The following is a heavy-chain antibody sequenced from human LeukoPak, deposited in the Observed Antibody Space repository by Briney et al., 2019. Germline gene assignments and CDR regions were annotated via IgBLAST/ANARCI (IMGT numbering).Heavy chain of an antibody. CDR2: IWYDGSNK. D-gene: IGHD3-3*01. CDR1: GFTFSNFA. J-gene: IGHJ4*02. CDR3: ARDRTDYFFDY. V-gene: IGHV3-33*08. Sequence: GGSLRLSCAASGFTFSNFAMSWVRQAPGKGLEWVAVIWYDGSNKYYADSVKGRFTISRDNSKNTLYLQMDSLRADDTSVYYCARDRTDYFFDYWGQGTLVTVSS.